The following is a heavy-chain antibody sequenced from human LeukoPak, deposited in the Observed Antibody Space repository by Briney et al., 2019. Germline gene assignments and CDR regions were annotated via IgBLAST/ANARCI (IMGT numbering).Heavy chain of an antibody. V-gene: IGHV3-66*01. CDR1: GFTVSSNY. D-gene: IGHD2-15*01. Sequence: GGSLRLSCAASGFTVSSNYMSWVRQAPGKGLEWVSLIYSGGSTYYADSVKGRFTISRDNSKNTLYLQMNSLRAEDTAVYYCAKALNRVVVVAAFDYWGQGTLVTVSS. CDR2: IYSGGST. CDR3: AKALNRVVVVAAFDY. J-gene: IGHJ4*02.